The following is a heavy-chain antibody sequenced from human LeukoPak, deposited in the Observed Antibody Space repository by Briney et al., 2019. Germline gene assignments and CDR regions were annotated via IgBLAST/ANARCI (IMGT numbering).Heavy chain of an antibody. V-gene: IGHV3-23*01. CDR2: ISGSGSST. D-gene: IGHD5-12*01. J-gene: IGHJ6*03. Sequence: PGGSLRLSCAASGFTFSSYAMNWVRQAPGKGLEWDSAISGSGSSTYYADSVKGRFTISRDNSKNTLYLQMNSLRAEDTAVYYCARSGSNYYYHYMDVWGKGTTVTVSS. CDR3: ARSGSNYYYHYMDV. CDR1: GFTFSSYA.